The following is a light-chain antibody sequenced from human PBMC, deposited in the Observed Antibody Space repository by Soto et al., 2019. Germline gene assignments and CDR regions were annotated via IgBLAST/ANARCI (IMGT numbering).Light chain of an antibody. J-gene: IGKJ4*01. Sequence: EIVMTQSPATLSVSPGERATLSCRASQSVNSNLAWYQQKPGQAPRLLIYVASTRTTGIPARFSGSGSGTEFTLTISSLQSEDFAVYYCQQYNRLPLTFGGGTKVEIK. CDR1: QSVNSN. V-gene: IGKV3-15*01. CDR2: VAS. CDR3: QQYNRLPLT.